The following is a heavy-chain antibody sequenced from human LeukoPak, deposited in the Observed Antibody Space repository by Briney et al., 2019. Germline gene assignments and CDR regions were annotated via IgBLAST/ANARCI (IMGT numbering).Heavy chain of an antibody. V-gene: IGHV3-30-3*01. J-gene: IGHJ4*02. D-gene: IGHD3-10*01. CDR2: LSYEGTSK. CDR3: AAGEFFDY. Sequence: GRSLRLSCAASGFTFSSYAMHWVRQAPGKGLEWVAVLSYEGTSKYYADSVKGRFTISRDNSKNTLYLQMNSLRAEDAAVYYCAAGEFFDYWGQGTLVTVSS. CDR1: GFTFSSYA.